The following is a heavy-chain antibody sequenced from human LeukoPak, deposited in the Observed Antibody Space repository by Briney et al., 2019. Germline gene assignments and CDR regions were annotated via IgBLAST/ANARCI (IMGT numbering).Heavy chain of an antibody. CDR2: ISSSSSYI. V-gene: IGHV3-21*01. Sequence: PGGSLRLSCAASGFTFSSYSMNWVRQAPGKGLEWVSSISSSSSYIYYADSVKGRFTISRDDAKNSLYLQMNSLRAEDTAVYYCAREYDRVYSSGWLASSTPTPIDYWGQGTLVTASS. J-gene: IGHJ4*02. D-gene: IGHD6-19*01. CDR3: AREYDRVYSSGWLASSTPTPIDY. CDR1: GFTFSSYS.